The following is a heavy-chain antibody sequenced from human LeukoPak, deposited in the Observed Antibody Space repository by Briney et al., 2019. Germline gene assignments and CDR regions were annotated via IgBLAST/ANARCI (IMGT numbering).Heavy chain of an antibody. V-gene: IGHV5-51*01. CDR2: FYPADSET. CDR3: ARHDRGNYYDSSAYPFDY. Sequence: GGSLKISRMGSGYSFTRYWIGWGRQMPGKGVEWMGSFYPADSETRDSPSFQGQVTISADKSISTAYLQWSSLKASDTAIYYCARHDRGNYYDSSAYPFDYWGQGTLVTVSS. CDR1: GYSFTRYW. J-gene: IGHJ4*02. D-gene: IGHD3-22*01.